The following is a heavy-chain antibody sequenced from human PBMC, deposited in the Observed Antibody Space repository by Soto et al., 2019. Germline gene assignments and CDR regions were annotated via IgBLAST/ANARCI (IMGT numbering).Heavy chain of an antibody. D-gene: IGHD3-22*01. Sequence: QVQLVQSGAEVKKPGSSVKVSCKASGGTFSSHGISWVRQAPGQGLEWMGGIIPILVTPNYAQKFQGRVTLTADEFTSTAYMELSSLRPEDSAVYYCARETRPYYFDSSGYPDAFDIWGQGTMVTVSS. CDR3: ARETRPYYFDSSGYPDAFDI. CDR2: IIPILVTP. V-gene: IGHV1-69*01. J-gene: IGHJ3*02. CDR1: GGTFSSHG.